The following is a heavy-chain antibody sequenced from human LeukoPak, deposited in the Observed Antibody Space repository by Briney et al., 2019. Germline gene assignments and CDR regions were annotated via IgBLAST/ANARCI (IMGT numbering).Heavy chain of an antibody. CDR2: IYYSGST. CDR1: VGPISSYY. D-gene: IGHD6-19*01. Sequence: PSETLSLTCTVPVGPISSYYWSWIRHPPGKGLEWIGYIYYSGSTNYNPSLKSRVTMSVDTSKSQFSLKLSSVTAADTAVYYCARTYSGWPFDYWGQGTLVTVSS. CDR3: ARTYSGWPFDY. V-gene: IGHV4-59*01. J-gene: IGHJ4*02.